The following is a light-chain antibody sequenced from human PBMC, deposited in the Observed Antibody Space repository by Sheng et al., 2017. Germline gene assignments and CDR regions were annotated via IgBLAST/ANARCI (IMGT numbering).Light chain of an antibody. CDR1: QSVSSY. Sequence: EIVLTQSPGTLSLSPGEGATLSCRASQSVSSYLAWYQQKPGQAPRLLIYGASSRATGIPDRFSGSGSGTDFTLIISRLEPEDFAVYYCQQYGSSPPYSFGPGDRSWRSN. J-gene: IGKJ2*03. CDR2: GAS. CDR3: QQYGSSPPYS. V-gene: IGKV3-20*01.